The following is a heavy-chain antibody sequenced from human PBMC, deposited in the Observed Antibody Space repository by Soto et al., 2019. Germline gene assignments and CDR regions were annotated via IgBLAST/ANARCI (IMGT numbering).Heavy chain of an antibody. CDR2: INHSGST. Sequence: SETLSLTCAVYGGSFSGYYWSWIRQPPGRGLEWIGEINHSGSTNYNPSLKSRVTISVDTSKNQFSLKLSSVTAADTAVYYCARGPYYYGSGSYPNDYWGQRTLVTVSS. J-gene: IGHJ4*02. CDR1: GGSFSGYY. CDR3: ARGPYYYGSGSYPNDY. V-gene: IGHV4-34*01. D-gene: IGHD3-10*01.